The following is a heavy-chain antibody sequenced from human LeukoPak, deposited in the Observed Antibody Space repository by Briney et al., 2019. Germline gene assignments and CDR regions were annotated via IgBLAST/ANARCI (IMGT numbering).Heavy chain of an antibody. J-gene: IGHJ4*02. V-gene: IGHV3-21*01. CDR2: ISSLSNYI. CDR1: RFTFTNYS. Sequence: KAGGSLRLSCAASRFTFTNYSMNWVRQAPGKGLEWVSSISSLSNYIYYADSVKGRFTISRDNSKNTLYLQMNSLRAEDTAVYYCAKDTLLPTSPDYYYDSSGYPDYWGQGTLVTVSS. CDR3: AKDTLLPTSPDYYYDSSGYPDY. D-gene: IGHD3-22*01.